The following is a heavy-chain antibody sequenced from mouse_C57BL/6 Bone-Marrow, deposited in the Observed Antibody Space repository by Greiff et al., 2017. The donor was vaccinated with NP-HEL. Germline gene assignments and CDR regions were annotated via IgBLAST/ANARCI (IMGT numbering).Heavy chain of an antibody. CDR2: INPNNGGT. V-gene: IGHV1-18*01. CDR1: GYTFTDYN. J-gene: IGHJ2*01. CDR3: AQGRGVYYGSVYYFDY. D-gene: IGHD1-1*01. Sequence: VQLQQSGPELVKPGASVKIPCKASGYTFTDYNMDWVKQSHGKSLEWIGDINPNNGGTIYNQKFKGKATLTVDKYSSTAYMELRSLTSEDTAVYYCAQGRGVYYGSVYYFDYWGQGTPLTVSS.